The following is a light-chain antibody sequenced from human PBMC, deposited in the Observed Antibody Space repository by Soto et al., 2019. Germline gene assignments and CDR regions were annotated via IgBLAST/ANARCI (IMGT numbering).Light chain of an antibody. CDR2: EAS. CDR1: QSVSSSS. J-gene: IGKJ4*01. CDR3: QQYHTWPIT. V-gene: IGKV3-20*01. Sequence: EIVLTQSPGTLSLSPGERATLSCRASQSVSSSSLAWYQQNPGQAPRLLIYEASSRATGIPARFSGSGSGTDFTLTISSLQSEDCAIYYCQQYHTWPITFGGGTKVDTK.